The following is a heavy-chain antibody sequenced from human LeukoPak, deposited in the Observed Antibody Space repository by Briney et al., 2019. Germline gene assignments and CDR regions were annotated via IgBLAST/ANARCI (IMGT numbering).Heavy chain of an antibody. CDR1: GFTFRSYS. D-gene: IGHD3-10*02. J-gene: IGHJ4*02. Sequence: GGSLRLSCAASGFTFRSYSMNWVRLAPGKGLEWVSYISSSNSTIYYRDSVKGRFTISRDNAENSLYLQMNSLRAEDTAVYYCARGSNSGRGALDFWGQGTLVTVSS. V-gene: IGHV3-48*04. CDR3: ARGSNSGRGALDF. CDR2: ISSSNSTI.